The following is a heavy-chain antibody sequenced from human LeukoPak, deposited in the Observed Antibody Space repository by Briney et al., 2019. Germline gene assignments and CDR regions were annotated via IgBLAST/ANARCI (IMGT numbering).Heavy chain of an antibody. D-gene: IGHD2-2*01. CDR1: GGSISSHY. CDR2: IYYSGST. V-gene: IGHV4-59*11. J-gene: IGHJ6*03. CDR3: ARESPGYCSSTSCSRDKYYCYMDV. Sequence: SETLSLTCTVSGGSISSHYWSWIRQPPGKGLEWIGYIYYSGSTNYNPSLKSRVTISVDTSKNQFSLKLSSVTAADTAVYYCARESPGYCSSTSCSRDKYYCYMDVWGKGTTVTVSS.